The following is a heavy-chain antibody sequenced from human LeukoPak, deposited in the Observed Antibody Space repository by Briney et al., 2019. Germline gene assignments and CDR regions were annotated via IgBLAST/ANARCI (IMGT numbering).Heavy chain of an antibody. CDR2: ISAYSGDT. CDR3: AREVLRYFDWLPYSWYFDY. Sequence: VASVKVSCKASGYTFTSYGISWVRQAPGQGLEWMGWISAYSGDTNYAQKFQGRATMTTDTSTSTAYMELRSLSSEDTAVYYCAREVLRYFDWLPYSWYFDYWGQGTLVTVSS. CDR1: GYTFTSYG. D-gene: IGHD3-9*01. J-gene: IGHJ4*02. V-gene: IGHV1-18*01.